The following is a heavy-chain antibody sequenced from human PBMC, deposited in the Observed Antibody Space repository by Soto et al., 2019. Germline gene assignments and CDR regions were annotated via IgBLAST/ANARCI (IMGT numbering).Heavy chain of an antibody. V-gene: IGHV3-11*01. CDR1: GFTFSDYY. Sequence: QVQLVESGGGLVKPGGSLRLSCAASGFTFSDYYMSWIRQAPGKGLEWVSYISSSGSTIYYADSVKGRFTISRDNAKNSLELPMNSLSAEHRAVNYCARARLLLGFGALNCCYGMDVWGQGTTVTVSS. CDR3: ARARLLLGFGALNCCYGMDV. J-gene: IGHJ6*02. CDR2: ISSSGSTI. D-gene: IGHD3-10*01.